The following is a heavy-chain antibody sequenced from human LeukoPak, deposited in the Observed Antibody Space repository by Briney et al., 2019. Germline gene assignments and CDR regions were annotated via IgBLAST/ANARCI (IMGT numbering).Heavy chain of an antibody. Sequence: GGSLRLSCAASGFTFSSYAMSWVRQAPGKGLEWVSAISGSGGSTYYADSVKGRFTISRDNSKNTLYLQMNSLRAEDTAVYYCARKQLALPGSDAFDIWGQGTMVTVSS. CDR3: ARKQLALPGSDAFDI. J-gene: IGHJ3*02. V-gene: IGHV3-23*01. D-gene: IGHD6-13*01. CDR1: GFTFSSYA. CDR2: ISGSGGST.